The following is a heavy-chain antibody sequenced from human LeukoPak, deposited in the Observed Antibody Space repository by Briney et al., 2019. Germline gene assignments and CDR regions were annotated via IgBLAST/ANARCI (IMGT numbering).Heavy chain of an antibody. J-gene: IGHJ3*02. CDR2: IYSGGST. D-gene: IGHD5/OR15-5a*01. CDR3: ASSTEPDAFDI. Sequence: GGSLRLSCAASGFTFSSYAMSWVRQAPGKGLEWVSVIYSGGSTYYADSVKGRFTISRDNSKNTLYLQLNSLRAEDTAVYYCASSTEPDAFDIWGQGTMVTVSS. V-gene: IGHV3-66*01. CDR1: GFTFSSYA.